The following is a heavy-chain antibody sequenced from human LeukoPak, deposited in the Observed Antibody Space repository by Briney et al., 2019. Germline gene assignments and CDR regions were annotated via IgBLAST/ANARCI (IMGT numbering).Heavy chain of an antibody. D-gene: IGHD6-13*01. J-gene: IGHJ4*02. V-gene: IGHV1-69*01. CDR2: IIPIFGTA. CDR3: ARDRAAAGTWFDY. Sequence: SVKVSCKASGGTFSNYAINGGRQAPGQGREWMGGIIPIFGTANYARKFRGRVTITAAASTSTAYMDLRSLRSEDTAVYYCARDRAAAGTWFDYWGQGTLVTVSS. CDR1: GGTFSNYA.